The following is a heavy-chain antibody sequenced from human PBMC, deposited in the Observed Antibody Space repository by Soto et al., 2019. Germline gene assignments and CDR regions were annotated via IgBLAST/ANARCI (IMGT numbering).Heavy chain of an antibody. D-gene: IGHD3-10*01. V-gene: IGHV4-30-4*01. CDR3: ARSFMVPVEYFDY. CDR2: IYSSGTT. Sequence: SETLSLTCTVSIGSISSCDYYWSWFRQSPGKGLEWIGYIYSSGTTYFNPSLKSRVTISVDTSKNQFSLKLSSVTAADTAVYYCARSFMVPVEYFDYWGQGTLVTVPQ. J-gene: IGHJ4*02. CDR1: IGSISSCDYY.